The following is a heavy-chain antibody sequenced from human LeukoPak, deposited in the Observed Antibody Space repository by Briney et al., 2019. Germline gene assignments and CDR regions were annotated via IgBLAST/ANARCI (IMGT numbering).Heavy chain of an antibody. D-gene: IGHD5-24*01. CDR3: ARAGRMATILDY. V-gene: IGHV4-39*07. J-gene: IGHJ4*02. Sequence: SETLSLTCTVSGGSISSSSYYWGWIRQTPGKGLEWIGSIYYSGSTYYNPSLKSRVTISVDTSKNQFSLKLSSVTAADTAVYYCARAGRMATILDYWGQGTLVTVSS. CDR2: IYYSGST. CDR1: GGSISSSSYY.